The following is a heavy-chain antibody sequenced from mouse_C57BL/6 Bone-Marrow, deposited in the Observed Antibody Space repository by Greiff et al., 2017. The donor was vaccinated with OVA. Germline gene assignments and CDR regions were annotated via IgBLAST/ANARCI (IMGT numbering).Heavy chain of an antibody. J-gene: IGHJ3*01. CDR3: VRQGIYYGNSFAY. V-gene: IGHV10-1*01. CDR1: GFSFNTYA. D-gene: IGHD2-1*01. Sequence: EVKLMESGGGLVQPKGSLKLSCAASGFSFNTYAMNWVRQAPGKGLEWVARIRSKSNNYATYYADSVKDRFTISRDDSESMLYLQMNNLKTEDTAMYYCVRQGIYYGNSFAYWGQGTLVTVSA. CDR2: IRSKSNNYAT.